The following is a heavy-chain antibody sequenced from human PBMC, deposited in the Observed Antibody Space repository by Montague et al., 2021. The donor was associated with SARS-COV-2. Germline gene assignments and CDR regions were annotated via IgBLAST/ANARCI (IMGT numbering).Heavy chain of an antibody. J-gene: IGHJ4*02. D-gene: IGHD6-13*01. CDR1: GFSLSTSGMC. Sequence: PALVKPTQTLTLTCTFSGFSLSTSGMCVSWIRQPPGKALEWLARIDWDDDKYFSTSLKTRLTISKDTSKNQVVLTMTNMDPVDTATLYCARTYIAAAGTSLDYWGQGTLVTVSS. V-gene: IGHV2-70*11. CDR2: IDWDDDK. CDR3: ARTYIAAAGTSLDY.